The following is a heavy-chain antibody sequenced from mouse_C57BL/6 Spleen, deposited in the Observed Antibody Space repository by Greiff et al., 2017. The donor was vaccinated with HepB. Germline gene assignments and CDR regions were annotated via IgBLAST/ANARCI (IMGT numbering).Heavy chain of an antibody. D-gene: IGHD1-1*01. J-gene: IGHJ4*01. CDR1: GYTFTDYE. CDR3: TRTSTYGSRYYAMDY. CDR2: IDPETGGT. V-gene: IGHV1-15*01. Sequence: VKLMESGAELVRPGASVTLSCKASGYTFTDYEMHWVKQTPVHGLEWIGAIDPETGGTAYNQKFKGKAILTADKSSSTAYMELRSLTSEDSAVYYCTRTSTYGSRYYAMDYWGQGTSVTVSS.